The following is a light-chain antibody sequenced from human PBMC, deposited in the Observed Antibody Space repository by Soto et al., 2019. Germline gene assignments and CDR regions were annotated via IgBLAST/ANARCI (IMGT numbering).Light chain of an antibody. CDR2: DVT. CDR1: SRDVGGNNY. Sequence: QSVLTQPASVSGSPGQSITISCTGTSRDVGGNNYVSWYQHHPGKAPKLIIYDVTNRPSGVSNLFSGSKSGNTASLTISGLQPEDEADYYCSSYTTSNTRQIVFGTGTKVTVL. CDR3: SSYTTSNTRQIV. V-gene: IGLV2-14*03. J-gene: IGLJ1*01.